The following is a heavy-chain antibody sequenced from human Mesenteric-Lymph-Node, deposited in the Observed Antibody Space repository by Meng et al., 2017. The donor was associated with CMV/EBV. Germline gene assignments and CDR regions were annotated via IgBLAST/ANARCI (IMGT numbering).Heavy chain of an antibody. CDR1: GGSSSSSSYY. D-gene: IGHD6-19*01. V-gene: IGHV4-39*01. Sequence: LRRSCTVSGGSSSSSSYYWGWIRQPPGKGLEWIGSIYYSGSTYYNPSLKSRVTISVDTSKNQFSLKLSSVTAADTAVYYCARAIVGYSSGWYDYYYYYGMDVWGQGTTVTVSS. CDR3: ARAIVGYSSGWYDYYYYYGMDV. CDR2: IYYSGST. J-gene: IGHJ6*02.